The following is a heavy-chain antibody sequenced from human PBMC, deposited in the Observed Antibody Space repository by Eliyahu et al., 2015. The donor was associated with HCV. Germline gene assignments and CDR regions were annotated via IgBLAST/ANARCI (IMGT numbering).Heavy chain of an antibody. D-gene: IGHD2-15*01. V-gene: IGHV1-69*01. J-gene: IGHJ4*02. CDR3: ALFATCSGGSCYAYYFDY. CDR1: GGTFSSYA. Sequence: QVQLVQSGAEVKKPGSSVKVSCKASGGTFSSYAISWVRQAPGQGLEWMGGIIPIFGTANYAQKFQGRVTITADESTSTAYMELSSLRSEDTAVYYCALFATCSGGSCYAYYFDYWGQGTLVTVSS. CDR2: IIPIFGTA.